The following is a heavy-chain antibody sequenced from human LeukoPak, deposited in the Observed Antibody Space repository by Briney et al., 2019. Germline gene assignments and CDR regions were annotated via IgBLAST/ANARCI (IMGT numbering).Heavy chain of an antibody. Sequence: PSETLSLTCAVYGGSFSGYYWSWIRQPPGKGLEWIGEINHSGSTKYNAFFKSRVTISVDMSKNQFSLKLSSVTAADTALYYCARRRVGTTFYYYYYMGVWGKGTTVTVSS. CDR1: GGSFSGYY. D-gene: IGHD1-26*01. J-gene: IGHJ6*03. V-gene: IGHV4-34*01. CDR3: ARRRVGTTFYYYYYMGV. CDR2: INHSGST.